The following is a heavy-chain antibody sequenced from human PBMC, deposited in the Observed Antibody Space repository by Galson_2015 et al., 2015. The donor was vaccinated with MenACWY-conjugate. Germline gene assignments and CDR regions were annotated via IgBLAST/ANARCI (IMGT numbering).Heavy chain of an antibody. Sequence: SLRLSCAASGFTFSSYAMHWVRQAPGKGLEYVSAISSNGGSTYYANSVKGRFTISRDNSKNTLYLQMGSLRAEDMAVYYCARDDAFDIWGQGTMVTVSS. CDR1: GFTFSSYA. CDR3: ARDDAFDI. J-gene: IGHJ3*02. V-gene: IGHV3-64*01. CDR2: ISSNGGST.